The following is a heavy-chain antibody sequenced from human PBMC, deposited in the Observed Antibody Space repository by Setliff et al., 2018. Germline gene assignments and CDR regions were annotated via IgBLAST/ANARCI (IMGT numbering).Heavy chain of an antibody. J-gene: IGHJ5*02. CDR1: GYTFTSYG. Sequence: ASVKVSCKASGYTFTSYGISWVRQAPGQGLEWMGWISAYNGNTNYAQKLQGRVTMTTDTSTSTAYMELRSLRSDDTAVYYCAKNGFGVVAVGVNSWFDPWGQGTLVTVSS. V-gene: IGHV1-18*01. CDR2: ISAYNGNT. CDR3: AKNGFGVVAVGVNSWFDP. D-gene: IGHD3-10*01.